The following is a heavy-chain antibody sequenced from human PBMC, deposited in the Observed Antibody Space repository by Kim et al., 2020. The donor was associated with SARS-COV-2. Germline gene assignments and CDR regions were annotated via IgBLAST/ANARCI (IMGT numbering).Heavy chain of an antibody. J-gene: IGHJ2*01. CDR1: GYTFTSYA. CDR2: INTNTGNP. V-gene: IGHV7-4-1*02. CDR3: AKVSILIGPDWYFDL. D-gene: IGHD2-21*01. Sequence: ASVKVSCKASGYTFTSYAMNWVRQAPGQGLEWMGWINTNTGNPTYAQGFTGRFVFSLDTSVSTAYLQLSRLKAEDSAVYYCAKVSILIGPDWYFDLWGRGTLVTVSS.